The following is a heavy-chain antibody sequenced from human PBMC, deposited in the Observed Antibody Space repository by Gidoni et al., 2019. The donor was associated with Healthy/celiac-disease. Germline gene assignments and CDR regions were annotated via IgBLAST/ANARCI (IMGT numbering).Heavy chain of an antibody. CDR2: IIPIFGTA. CDR3: ARDRGLLWFGELLPDAFDI. J-gene: IGHJ3*02. D-gene: IGHD3-10*01. CDR1: GGTFSSYA. Sequence: QVQLVQSGAEVKKPGSSVKVSCKASGGTFSSYAISWVRQAPGQGLEWMGGIIPIFGTANYAQKFQGRVTITADKSTSTAYMELSSLRSEDTAVYYCARDRGLLWFGELLPDAFDIWGQGTMVTVSS. V-gene: IGHV1-69*06.